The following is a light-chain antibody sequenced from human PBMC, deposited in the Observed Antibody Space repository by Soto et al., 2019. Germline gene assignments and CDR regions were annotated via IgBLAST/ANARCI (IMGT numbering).Light chain of an antibody. Sequence: QSALTQPPSASGSPGQSVIISCTGTSSDVGGYNYVSWHQQHPGRPPRLLIYEVFKRPSGVPDRFSGSKSGNMASLTVSGLQAEDEAVYFCSSYAGSKFWVFGGGTQLTVL. CDR1: SSDVGGYNY. J-gene: IGLJ3*02. CDR2: EVF. V-gene: IGLV2-8*01. CDR3: SSYAGSKFWV.